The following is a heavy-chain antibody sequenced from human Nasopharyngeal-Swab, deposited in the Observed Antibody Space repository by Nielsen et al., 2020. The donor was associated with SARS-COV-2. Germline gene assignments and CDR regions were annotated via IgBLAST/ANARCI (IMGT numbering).Heavy chain of an antibody. Sequence: PGKGLEWIASIHYSGSSYYNPSLKSRVTISVDTSKNQFSLELNSVTAADTAVYYCARYPYCSGGSCYSIDYWGQGTLVTVSS. D-gene: IGHD2-15*01. CDR3: ARYPYCSGGSCYSIDY. V-gene: IGHV4-39*01. CDR2: IHYSGSS. J-gene: IGHJ4*02.